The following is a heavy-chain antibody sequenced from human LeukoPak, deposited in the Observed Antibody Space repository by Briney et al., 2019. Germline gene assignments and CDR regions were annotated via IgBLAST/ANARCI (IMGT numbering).Heavy chain of an antibody. V-gene: IGHV5-51*01. CDR3: ARWGSSAAPFDY. J-gene: IGHJ4*02. CDR2: IYPGDSDT. CDR1: GYSFTHYW. Sequence: GESLKISCKGSGYSFTHYWIGWVRQMPGKGLERMGIIYPGDSDTRYSPSFQGQVLISVDKSISTAYLQWGSLKASDTAMYYCARWGSSAAPFDYWGQGTLVTVSS. D-gene: IGHD6-13*01.